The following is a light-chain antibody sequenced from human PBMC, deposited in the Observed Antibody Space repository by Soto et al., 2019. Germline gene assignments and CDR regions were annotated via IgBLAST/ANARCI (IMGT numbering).Light chain of an antibody. CDR3: QQYNNWPFS. CDR1: QGVTTN. V-gene: IGKV3-15*01. CDR2: DVS. J-gene: IGKJ5*01. Sequence: IRMTQSPGTLSLSPWDRPTLSCRAAQGVTTNFAWYQQKSGQSPRLLIYDVSNRATGVPARFSGSGSETDFTLTISGLRPEDSAVYFCQQYNNWPFSFGQGTRLEIK.